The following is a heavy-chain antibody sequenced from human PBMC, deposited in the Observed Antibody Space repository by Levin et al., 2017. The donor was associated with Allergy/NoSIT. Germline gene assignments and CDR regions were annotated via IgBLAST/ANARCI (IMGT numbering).Heavy chain of an antibody. Sequence: PVASVKVSCRASGYIFNSYDMSWVRQATGQGLEWMGWMNPHSGNTDYAPKFLGRVTMTGNTSLSTVYMELSGLKSDDTAIYYCARCSRSSCQGGSDYWGQGTLVTVSS. D-gene: IGHD2-15*01. J-gene: IGHJ4*02. V-gene: IGHV1-8*01. CDR3: ARCSRSSCQGGSDY. CDR2: MNPHSGNT. CDR1: GYIFNSYD.